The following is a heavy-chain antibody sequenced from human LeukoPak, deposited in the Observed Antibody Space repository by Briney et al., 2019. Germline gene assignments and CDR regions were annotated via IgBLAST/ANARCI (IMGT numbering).Heavy chain of an antibody. D-gene: IGHD2-21*02. CDR2: IYYSGST. CDR3: AKYYCGGDCYSGYYYYMDV. Sequence: SETLSLTCTVSGGSISSYYWSWIRQPPGKGLEWIGYIYYSGSTNYNPSLKSRVTISVDTSKNQFSLKLSSVTAADTAVYYCAKYYCGGDCYSGYYYYMDVWGKGTTVTVSS. V-gene: IGHV4-59*12. J-gene: IGHJ6*03. CDR1: GGSISSYY.